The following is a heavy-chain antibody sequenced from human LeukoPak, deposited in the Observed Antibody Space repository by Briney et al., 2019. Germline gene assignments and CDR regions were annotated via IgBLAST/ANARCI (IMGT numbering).Heavy chain of an antibody. D-gene: IGHD3-10*01. CDR3: ARDRSSGSYFGGHYYYGMDV. Sequence: GASVKVSCKASGGTFSSYAINWVRQAPGQGLEWMGRIIPILGIANYAQKFQGRVTITADKSTSTAYMELSSLRSEDTAVYYCARDRSSGSYFGGHYYYGMDVWGQGTTVTVSS. CDR1: GGTFSSYA. V-gene: IGHV1-69*04. J-gene: IGHJ6*02. CDR2: IIPILGIA.